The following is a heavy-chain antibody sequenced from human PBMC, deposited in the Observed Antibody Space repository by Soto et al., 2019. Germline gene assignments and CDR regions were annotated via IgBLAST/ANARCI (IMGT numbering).Heavy chain of an antibody. CDR2: IIPIFGTA. Sequence: GASVKVSCKASGGTFSSYSISWVRQAPGQRLEWMGGIIPIFGTANYAQKFQGRVTITADESTSTAYMELSSLRSEDTAVYYCANGEDIVVVPAANDYYYGMDVWGQGTTVTVSS. CDR3: ANGEDIVVVPAANDYYYGMDV. J-gene: IGHJ6*02. CDR1: GGTFSSYS. V-gene: IGHV1-69*13. D-gene: IGHD2-2*01.